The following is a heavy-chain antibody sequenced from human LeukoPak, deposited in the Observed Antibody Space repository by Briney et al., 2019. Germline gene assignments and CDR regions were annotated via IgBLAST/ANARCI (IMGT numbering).Heavy chain of an antibody. CDR1: GYSFTSYW. J-gene: IGHJ4*02. CDR2: IYPGDSDT. CDR3: ARRSDGSGSYFDY. D-gene: IGHD3-10*01. V-gene: IGHV5-51*01. Sequence: GESLKISCKGSGYSFTSYWIGWVRQMPGKGLEWMGIIYPGDSDTRYSPSFQGQVTISADKSISTAYVQWSSLKASDTAMYYCARRSDGSGSYFDYWGQGTLVTVPS.